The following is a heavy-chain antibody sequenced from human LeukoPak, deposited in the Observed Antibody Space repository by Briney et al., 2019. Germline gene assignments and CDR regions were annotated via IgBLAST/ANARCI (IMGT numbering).Heavy chain of an antibody. CDR2: ISYDGSNK. J-gene: IGHJ4*02. V-gene: IGHV3-30-3*01. D-gene: IGHD3-22*01. Sequence: GGSLRLSCAASGFTFSSYAMHWVRQAPGKGLEWVAVISYDGSNKYYADSVKGRFTISRDNSKNTLYLQMNSLRAEDTAVYYCARDENGDYYDIGILGYWGQGTLVTVSS. CDR1: GFTFSSYA. CDR3: ARDENGDYYDIGILGY.